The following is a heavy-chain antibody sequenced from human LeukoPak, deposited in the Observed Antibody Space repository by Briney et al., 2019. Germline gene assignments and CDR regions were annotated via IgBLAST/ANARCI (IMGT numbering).Heavy chain of an antibody. CDR3: ARWEEVRGVDAFDI. J-gene: IGHJ3*02. D-gene: IGHD3-10*01. V-gene: IGHV5-51*01. CDR2: IYPGDSDT. CDR1: GYSFTSYW. Sequence: GESLKISCKCSGYSFTSYWIGWVRQMPGKGLEWMGIIYPGDSDTRYSPSFQGQVTISADKSISTAYPQWSSLKASDTAMYYCARWEEVRGVDAFDIWGQGTMVTVSS.